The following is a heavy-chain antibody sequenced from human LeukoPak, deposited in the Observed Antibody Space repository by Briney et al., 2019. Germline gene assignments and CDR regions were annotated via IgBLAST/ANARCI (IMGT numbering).Heavy chain of an antibody. CDR1: GYTFTNYA. Sequence: ASVKVSCKASGYTFTNYAISWVRQAPGQGLEWMGWISAYNDNTNYAQKFQGRVTMTTDPSTSTAYMELRSLRSDDTAVYYCARDVGEGYCSGGSCSDYWGQGTLVTVSS. CDR2: ISAYNDNT. D-gene: IGHD2-15*01. J-gene: IGHJ4*02. V-gene: IGHV1-18*01. CDR3: ARDVGEGYCSGGSCSDY.